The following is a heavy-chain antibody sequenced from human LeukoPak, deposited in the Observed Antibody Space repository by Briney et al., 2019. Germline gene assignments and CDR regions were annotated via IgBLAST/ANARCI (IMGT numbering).Heavy chain of an antibody. V-gene: IGHV4-59*01. CDR2: IYYSGST. CDR1: GGSISSYY. CDR3: ARGIEDVDTAIGAFDI. J-gene: IGHJ3*02. Sequence: PSETLSLTCTVSGGSISSYYWSWIRQPPGKGLEWIGYIYYSGSTNYNPSLKSRVTISVDTSKNQFSLKLSSVTAADTAVYYCARGIEDVDTAIGAFDIWGQGTMVTVSS. D-gene: IGHD5-18*01.